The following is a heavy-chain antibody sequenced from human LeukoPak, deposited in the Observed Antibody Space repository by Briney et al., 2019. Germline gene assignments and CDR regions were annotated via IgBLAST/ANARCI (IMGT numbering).Heavy chain of an antibody. CDR2: ISSSGGST. D-gene: IGHD3-16*01. Sequence: QAGGSLRLSCAASGFAFSSYAMSWVRQAPGKGLEWVSAISSSGGSTYYADSVKGRFTISRDNSKNTLYLQMLSLRAEDTAVYYCANGGTPQGDYWGQGTLVTVSS. V-gene: IGHV3-23*01. J-gene: IGHJ4*02. CDR1: GFAFSSYA. CDR3: ANGGTPQGDY.